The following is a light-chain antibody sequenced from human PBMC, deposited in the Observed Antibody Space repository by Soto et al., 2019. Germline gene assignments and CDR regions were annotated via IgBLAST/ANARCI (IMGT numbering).Light chain of an antibody. V-gene: IGKV3-11*01. CDR2: GAS. CDR1: QSFRGL. CDR3: QQRSSAIT. Sequence: EVVLTQSPVTLSLSPGERATLSSRASQSFRGLLAWYQQKPGQAPRLLIYGASTRATGIPARFSGSGSGTDFTLTISSLEPEDFAVYYCQQRSSAITFGQGTRLEIK. J-gene: IGKJ5*01.